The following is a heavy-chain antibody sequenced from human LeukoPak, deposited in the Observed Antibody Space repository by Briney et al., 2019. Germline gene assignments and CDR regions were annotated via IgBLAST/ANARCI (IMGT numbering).Heavy chain of an antibody. J-gene: IGHJ4*02. D-gene: IGHD5-24*01. CDR3: AREGEGDGYNWKGYFDY. V-gene: IGHV4-61*02. CDR1: GGSISSGIYY. CDR2: IYTSGST. Sequence: PSQTLSLTCTVTGGSISSGIYYWRWIRQPAGKGLEWIGRIYTSGSTNYNPSLKSRVTISVDTSKNQFTLKLSSVTAADTAVYYCAREGEGDGYNWKGYFDYWGQGTLVTVSS.